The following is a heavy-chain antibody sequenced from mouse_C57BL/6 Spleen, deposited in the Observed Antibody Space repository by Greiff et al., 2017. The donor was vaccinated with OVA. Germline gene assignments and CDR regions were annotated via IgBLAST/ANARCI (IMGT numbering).Heavy chain of an antibody. D-gene: IGHD1-1*01. Sequence: EVMLVESGGGLVQPGGSLSLSCAASGFTFTDYYMSWVRQPPGKALEWLGFIRNKANGYTTEYSASVKGRFTISRDNSQSILYLQMNALRAEDSATYYCARNYGSSYANLGYYFDYWGQGTTLTVSS. J-gene: IGHJ2*01. V-gene: IGHV7-3*01. CDR2: IRNKANGYTT. CDR1: GFTFTDYY. CDR3: ARNYGSSYANLGYYFDY.